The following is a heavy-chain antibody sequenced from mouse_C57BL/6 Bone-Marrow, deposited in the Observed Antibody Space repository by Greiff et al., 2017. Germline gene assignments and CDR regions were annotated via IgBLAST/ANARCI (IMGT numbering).Heavy chain of an antibody. CDR1: GYTFTDHT. CDR3: ARRGYYGSSYGIYWYFDV. CDR2: IYPRDGST. Sequence: QVQLQQSDAELVKPGASVKISCKVSGYTFTDHTIHWMKQRPEQGLEWIGYIYPRDGSTKYNEKFKGKATLTADKSSSTAYMQLNSLTSEDTAVYFCARRGYYGSSYGIYWYFDVWGTGTTVTVSS. V-gene: IGHV1-78*01. J-gene: IGHJ1*03. D-gene: IGHD1-1*01.